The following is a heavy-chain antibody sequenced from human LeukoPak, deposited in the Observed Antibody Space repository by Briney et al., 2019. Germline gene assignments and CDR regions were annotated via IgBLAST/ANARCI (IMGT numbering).Heavy chain of an antibody. Sequence: ASVKVSCKASGYTFTGYYMHWVRQAPGQGLEWMGRISPNSGGTNYAQKFQGRVTMTRDTSISTAYMELSRLRSDDTAVYYCARDLDSSSWYYFDYWGQGTLVTVSS. CDR3: ARDLDSSSWYYFDY. CDR2: ISPNSGGT. V-gene: IGHV1-2*06. CDR1: GYTFTGYY. D-gene: IGHD6-13*01. J-gene: IGHJ4*02.